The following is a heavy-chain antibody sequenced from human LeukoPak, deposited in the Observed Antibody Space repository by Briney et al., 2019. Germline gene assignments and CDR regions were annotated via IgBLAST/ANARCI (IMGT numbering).Heavy chain of an antibody. CDR3: ARALGRELQLFDY. Sequence: EASVKVSCKASGGTFSSYAISWVRQAPGQGLEWMGGIIPIFGTVNYAQKFQGRVTITADESTSTAYMELSSLRSEDTAVYYCARALGRELQLFDYWGQGTLVTVSS. CDR1: GGTFSSYA. J-gene: IGHJ4*02. CDR2: IIPIFGTV. V-gene: IGHV1-69*01. D-gene: IGHD1-1*01.